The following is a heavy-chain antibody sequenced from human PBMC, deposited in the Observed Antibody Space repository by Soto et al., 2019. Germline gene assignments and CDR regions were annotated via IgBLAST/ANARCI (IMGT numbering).Heavy chain of an antibody. CDR3: ERFNYPGYGDDY. V-gene: IGHV4-61*01. Sequence: PSETLSLTCTVSGGSVSSGSYYWSWIRQPPGKGLEWIGYIYNSGSTNYNPSLKSRVTISVDTSKNQFSLKLRSVTAAETAVYYSERFNYPGYGDDYWGQGTLVTVSS. D-gene: IGHD3-9*01. J-gene: IGHJ4*02. CDR2: IYNSGST. CDR1: GGSVSSGSYY.